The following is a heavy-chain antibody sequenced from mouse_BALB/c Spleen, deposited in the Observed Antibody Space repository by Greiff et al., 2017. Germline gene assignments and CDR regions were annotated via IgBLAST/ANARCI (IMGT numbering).Heavy chain of an antibody. Sequence: EVQGVESGGGLVQPGGSLKLSCAASGFTFSSYGMSWVRQTPDKRLELVATINSNGGSTYYPDSVKGRFTISRDNAKNTLYLQMSSLKSEDTAMYCCARDRVGTATDYWGQGTTLTVSS. D-gene: IGHD1-2*01. J-gene: IGHJ2*01. CDR3: ARDRVGTATDY. V-gene: IGHV5-6-3*01. CDR1: GFTFSSYG. CDR2: INSNGGST.